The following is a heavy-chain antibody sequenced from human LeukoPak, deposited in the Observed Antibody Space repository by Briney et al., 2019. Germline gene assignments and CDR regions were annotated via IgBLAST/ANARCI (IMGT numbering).Heavy chain of an antibody. V-gene: IGHV3-7*01. CDR1: GFTFSSYW. Sequence: GGSLRLSCAASGFTFSSYWMSWVRQAPGKGLEWVANIKQDGSEKYYVDSVKGRFTISRDNAKNSLYLQMNSLRAEDTAVYYCARGGPVDYDYVWGSYRPIDYWGQGTLVTVSS. J-gene: IGHJ4*02. CDR2: IKQDGSEK. CDR3: ARGGPVDYDYVWGSYRPIDY. D-gene: IGHD3-16*02.